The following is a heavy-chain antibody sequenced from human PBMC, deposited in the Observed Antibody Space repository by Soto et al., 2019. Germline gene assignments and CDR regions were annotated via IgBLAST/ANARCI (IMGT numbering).Heavy chain of an antibody. CDR3: ARDDTIVATMAYGMDV. V-gene: IGHV1-69*13. CDR2: IIPIFGTA. D-gene: IGHD5-12*01. Sequence: ASVKVSCKASGGTFSSYSISWVRQAPGQGLEWMGGIIPIFGTANYAQKFQGRVTITADESTSTAYMELSSLRSEDTAVYYCARDDTIVATMAYGMDVWGQGTTVTVSS. CDR1: GGTFSSYS. J-gene: IGHJ6*02.